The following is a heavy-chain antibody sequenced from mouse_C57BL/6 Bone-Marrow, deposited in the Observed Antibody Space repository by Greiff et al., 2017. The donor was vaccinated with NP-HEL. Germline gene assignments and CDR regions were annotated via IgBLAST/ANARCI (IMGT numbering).Heavy chain of an antibody. J-gene: IGHJ3*01. CDR1: GYTFTDYY. D-gene: IGHD2-13*01. CDR3: ARDLLWWTWFAY. Sequence: EVQLQQSGPVLVKPGASVKMSCKASGYTFTDYYMNWVKQSHGKSLEWIGVINPYNGGTSYNQKFKGKATLTVDKSSSTAYMELNSLTSEDSAVYYCARDLLWWTWFAYWGQGTLVTVSA. CDR2: INPYNGGT. V-gene: IGHV1-19*01.